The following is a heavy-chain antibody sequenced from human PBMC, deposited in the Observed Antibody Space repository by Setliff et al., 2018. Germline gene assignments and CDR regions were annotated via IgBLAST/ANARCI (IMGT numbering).Heavy chain of an antibody. CDR2: IIPIFGTA. V-gene: IGHV1-69*05. D-gene: IGHD3-10*01. CDR1: GYTFTSYG. CDR3: VKTHWDTWIRGAFDI. J-gene: IGHJ3*02. Sequence: ASVKVSCKASGYTFTSYGISWVRQAPGQGLEWMGGIIPIFGTANYANSVKGRFTISRDSSKNTLYLQMSSLRAEDTAVYYCVKTHWDTWIRGAFDIWGQGTMVTVSS.